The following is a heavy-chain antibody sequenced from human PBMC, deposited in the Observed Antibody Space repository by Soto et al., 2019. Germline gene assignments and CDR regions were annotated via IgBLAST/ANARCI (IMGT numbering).Heavy chain of an antibody. CDR2: ITSDGRNK. V-gene: IGHV3-30*18. Sequence: PGGSLRRACSASGYSFPHYAMHWVRQAPGKGLEWVATITSDGRNKKYADSVKGRFTISRQNYENTMYLQLNSLRDEDAAVSFHAKEIYGTSSLYNFFECWGQGTQGTVSS. CDR1: GYSFPHYA. J-gene: IGHJ4*02. CDR3: AKEIYGTSSLYNFFEC. D-gene: IGHD1-26*01.